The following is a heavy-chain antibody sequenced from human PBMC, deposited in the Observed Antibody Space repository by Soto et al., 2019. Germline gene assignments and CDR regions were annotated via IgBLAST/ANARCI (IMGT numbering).Heavy chain of an antibody. V-gene: IGHV3-13*01. CDR2: IGRGGDT. J-gene: IGHJ2*01. CDR3: AREIVDTVTTAWYFDL. Sequence: GGSLRLSCAASGFTFSGSDMHWVRQSTGKGLEWVSAIGRGGDTYYPASVKGRFTISRENAKNALYLQMDSLGAGDTAVYYCAREIVDTVTTAWYFDLWGRGTLVTVSS. D-gene: IGHD4-17*01. CDR1: GFTFSGSD.